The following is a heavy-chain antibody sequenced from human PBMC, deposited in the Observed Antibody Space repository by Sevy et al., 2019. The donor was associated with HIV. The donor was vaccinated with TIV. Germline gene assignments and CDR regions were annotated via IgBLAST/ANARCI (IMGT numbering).Heavy chain of an antibody. D-gene: IGHD6-19*01. CDR2: IWNDGSNK. CDR1: GFTFSNYG. CDR3: AKGSNRVAGPLIYYYYYYMDV. Sequence: GGSLRLSCAASGFTFSNYGMHWVRQAPGKGLEWVAVIWNDGSNKYYADSVKGRFTISRDNSKNTLYLQMNSLRVEDTAVYYCAKGSNRVAGPLIYYYYYYMDVWGKGTTVTVSS. V-gene: IGHV3-33*06. J-gene: IGHJ6*03.